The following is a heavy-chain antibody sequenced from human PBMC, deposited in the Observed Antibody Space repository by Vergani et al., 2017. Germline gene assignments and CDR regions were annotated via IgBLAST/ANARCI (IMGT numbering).Heavy chain of an antibody. Sequence: QVQLQESGPGLVKPSETLSLTCTVSGGSISSYYWSWIRQPPGKGLEWSGYIYYSGSTNYNPSLKSRVTISVDTSKNQFSLKLSSVTAADTAVYYCARTTSYFDYWGQGTLVTVSS. D-gene: IGHD1-1*01. CDR1: GGSISSYY. CDR2: IYYSGST. J-gene: IGHJ4*02. CDR3: ARTTSYFDY. V-gene: IGHV4-59*01.